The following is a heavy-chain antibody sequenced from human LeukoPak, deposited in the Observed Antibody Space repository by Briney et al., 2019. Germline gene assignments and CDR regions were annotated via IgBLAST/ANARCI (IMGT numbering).Heavy chain of an antibody. Sequence: ASVKVSCKASGGTFSSYAISWVRQAPGQGLEWMGRIIPILGIANYAQKFQGRVTITADKSTSTAYMELSSLRSEDTAVYYCARDPNSYDIPPPYWGQGTLVTVSS. V-gene: IGHV1-69*04. D-gene: IGHD3-9*01. CDR3: ARDPNSYDIPPPY. J-gene: IGHJ4*02. CDR1: GGTFSSYA. CDR2: IIPILGIA.